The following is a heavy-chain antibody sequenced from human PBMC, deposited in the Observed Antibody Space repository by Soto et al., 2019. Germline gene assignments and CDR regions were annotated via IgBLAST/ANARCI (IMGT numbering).Heavy chain of an antibody. D-gene: IGHD2-2*01. J-gene: IGHJ4*02. CDR2: IYYSGST. Sequence: QLQLQESGPGLVKPSETLSLTCTVSGGSISSSSYYWGWIRQPPGKGLEWIGSIYYSGSTYYNPSLKSRVTISVDTSKNQFSLKLSSVTAADTAVYYCARHLPSHCYDYWGQGTLVTVSS. V-gene: IGHV4-39*01. CDR1: GGSISSSSYY. CDR3: ARHLPSHCYDY.